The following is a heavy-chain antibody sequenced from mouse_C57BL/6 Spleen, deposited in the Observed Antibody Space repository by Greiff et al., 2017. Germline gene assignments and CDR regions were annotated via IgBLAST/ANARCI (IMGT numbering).Heavy chain of an antibody. Sequence: EVKLMESGGGLVKPGGSLKLSCAASGFTFSDYGMHWVRQAPEKGLEWVAYISSGSSTIYYADTVKGRFTITRDNAKNTLFLQMTSLRSEDTAMYYGARVYYGSSWDYFDYWGQGTTLTVSS. D-gene: IGHD1-1*01. V-gene: IGHV5-17*01. CDR1: GFTFSDYG. CDR2: ISSGSSTI. J-gene: IGHJ2*01. CDR3: ARVYYGSSWDYFDY.